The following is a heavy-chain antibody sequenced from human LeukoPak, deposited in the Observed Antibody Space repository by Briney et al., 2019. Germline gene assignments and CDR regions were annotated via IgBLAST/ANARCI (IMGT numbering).Heavy chain of an antibody. CDR2: IDWNDDK. D-gene: IGHD6-13*01. CDR3: ARETSDYSSSWYGYYFDY. V-gene: IGHV2-70*04. CDR1: GFSLSTSGMR. Sequence: KKSGPTLVNPTQTLTLTCTFSGFSLSTSGMRVSWIRQPPGKALEWLARIDWNDDKFYSTSLKTRLTISKDTSKNQVVLTMTNMDPVDTATYFCARETSDYSSSWYGYYFDYWGQGTLVTVPS. J-gene: IGHJ4*02.